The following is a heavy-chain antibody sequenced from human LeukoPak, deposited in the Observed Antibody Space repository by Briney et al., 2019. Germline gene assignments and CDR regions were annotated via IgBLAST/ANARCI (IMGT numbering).Heavy chain of an antibody. CDR1: GFTFSTYS. CDR3: ARVAAPGDYYYGMDV. Sequence: GGSLRLSCAASGFTFSTYSMNWVRQAPGKGPEWVSSISGSSTYIYYANSVKGRFTFSRDNAKNSLYLQMNSLRADDTAVYYCARVAAPGDYYYGMDVWGQGTTVTVSS. CDR2: ISGSSTYI. D-gene: IGHD6-13*01. V-gene: IGHV3-21*01. J-gene: IGHJ6*02.